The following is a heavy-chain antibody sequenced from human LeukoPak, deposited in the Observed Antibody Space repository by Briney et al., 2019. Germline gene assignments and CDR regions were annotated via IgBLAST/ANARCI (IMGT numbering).Heavy chain of an antibody. CDR2: IKQDGSEK. CDR3: ARVGSIAVAGSDY. J-gene: IGHJ4*02. Sequence: PGGSLRLSCAASGFTFSSYWMSWVRQAPGKGLEWVANIKQDGSEKYYVDSVKGRFTISRDNAKNSLYLQMNSLRAEDTAVYYCARVGSIAVAGSDYWGQGTLVTVSS. D-gene: IGHD6-19*01. V-gene: IGHV3-7*01. CDR1: GFTFSSYW.